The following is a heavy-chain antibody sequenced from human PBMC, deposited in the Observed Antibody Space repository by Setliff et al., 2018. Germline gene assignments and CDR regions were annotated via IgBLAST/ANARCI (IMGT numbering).Heavy chain of an antibody. CDR1: GFTFSDYS. CDR2: VTAGGTT. D-gene: IGHD3-22*01. Sequence: PGGSLRLSCAASGFTFSDYSMNWVRQAPGKGLEWVGRVTAGGTTNYAAPVKGRFTISRDDSKDTLYLQLDSLNTEDTAVYYCAADTFDSNAQAFDYWGQGTLVTVSS. CDR3: AADTFDSNAQAFDY. V-gene: IGHV3-15*01. J-gene: IGHJ4*02.